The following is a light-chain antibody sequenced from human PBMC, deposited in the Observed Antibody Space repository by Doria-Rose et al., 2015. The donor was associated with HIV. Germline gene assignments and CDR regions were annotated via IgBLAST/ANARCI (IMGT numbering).Light chain of an antibody. V-gene: IGKV3-20*01. Sequence: EIVMTQSPGTLSLSPGERATLSCRASQRVKSSYLAWYQQKPGQAPRLLIYDASTRATGIPDRFSGRGSGTDFTLSISRLETEDVAVYYCQQYGISRGTFGQGTRLEIK. J-gene: IGKJ5*01. CDR2: DAS. CDR1: QRVKSSY. CDR3: QQYGISRGT.